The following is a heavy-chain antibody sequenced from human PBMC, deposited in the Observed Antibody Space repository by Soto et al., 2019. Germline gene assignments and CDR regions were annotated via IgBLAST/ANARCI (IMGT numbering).Heavy chain of an antibody. CDR2: IIPIFATA. V-gene: IGHV1-69*01. J-gene: IGHJ3*02. CDR1: GGTFSSYA. Sequence: QVQLVQSGAEVKKPGSSVKVSCKASGGTFSSYAISWVRQAPGQGLEWMGGIIPIFATANYAQKFQGRVTITADEFTSTAYMDLCSLRSEDTAVYYCASCSMAGGVYDAFDIWGQGTMVTVSS. D-gene: IGHD3-10*01. CDR3: ASCSMAGGVYDAFDI.